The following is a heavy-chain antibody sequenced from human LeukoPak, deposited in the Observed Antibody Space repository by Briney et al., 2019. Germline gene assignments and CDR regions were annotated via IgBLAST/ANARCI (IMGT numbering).Heavy chain of an antibody. CDR3: TTGSYYDFWSGSIP. J-gene: IGHJ5*02. CDR1: GFTFSNAR. V-gene: IGHV3-15*01. Sequence: GSLRLSCAASGFTFSNARMSWVRQAPGKGLEWVGRIKSKTDGGTTDYAAPVKGRFTISRDDSKNTLYLQMNSLKTEDTAVYYCTTGSYYDFWSGSIPWGQGTLVTVSS. CDR2: IKSKTDGGTT. D-gene: IGHD3-3*01.